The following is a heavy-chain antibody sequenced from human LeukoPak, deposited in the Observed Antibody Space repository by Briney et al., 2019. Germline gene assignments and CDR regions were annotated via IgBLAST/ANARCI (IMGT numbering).Heavy chain of an antibody. V-gene: IGHV1-58*01. CDR2: IVVGSGNT. CDR1: GFTFTSSA. J-gene: IGHJ6*02. Sequence: SVKVSCKASGFTFTSSAVQWVRQARGQRLEWIGWIVVGSGNTNYAQKFQERVTITRDMSTSTAYMELSSLRSEDTAVYYCATPTRSYYGMDVWGQGTTVTVSS. D-gene: IGHD4-23*01. CDR3: ATPTRSYYGMDV.